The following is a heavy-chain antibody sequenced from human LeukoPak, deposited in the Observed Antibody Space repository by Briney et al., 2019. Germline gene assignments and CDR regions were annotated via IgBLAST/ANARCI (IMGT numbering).Heavy chain of an antibody. V-gene: IGHV4-30-4*01. J-gene: IGHJ6*02. CDR2: IYYSGST. Sequence: SSETLSLTCTVSGGSISSGDYYWSWIRQPPGKGLEWIGYIYYSGSTYYNPSLKSRVTISVDTSKNQFSLKLSSVTAADTAVYYCAIIVAGTADYYYGMDVWGQGTTVTVSS. D-gene: IGHD6-19*01. CDR1: GGSISSGDYY. CDR3: AIIVAGTADYYYGMDV.